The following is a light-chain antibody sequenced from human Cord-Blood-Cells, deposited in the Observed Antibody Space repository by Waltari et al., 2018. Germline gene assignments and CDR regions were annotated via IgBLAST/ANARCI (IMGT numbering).Light chain of an antibody. Sequence: DIQLTQSPSFLSASVGDRVTITCRASRGISSYLAWYQQKPGKAPKLLIYAASTLQSGVPSRFSGSGSGTEVTLTISSLQPEDFATYYCQQLNSYPRTFGQGTKVEIK. V-gene: IGKV1-9*01. CDR3: QQLNSYPRT. CDR1: RGISSY. J-gene: IGKJ1*01. CDR2: AAS.